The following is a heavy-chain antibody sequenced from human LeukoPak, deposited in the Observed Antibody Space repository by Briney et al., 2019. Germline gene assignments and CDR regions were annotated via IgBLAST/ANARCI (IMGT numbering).Heavy chain of an antibody. CDR3: AKAVGQWLVEFDY. Sequence: GGSLRLSCAASGFTFSSYAMSWVHQAPGKGLEWVSAISGSGGSTYYADSVKGRFTISRDNSKNTLYLQVNSLRAEDTAVYYCAKAVGQWLVEFDYWGQGTLVTVSS. D-gene: IGHD6-19*01. CDR2: ISGSGGST. CDR1: GFTFSSYA. J-gene: IGHJ4*02. V-gene: IGHV3-23*01.